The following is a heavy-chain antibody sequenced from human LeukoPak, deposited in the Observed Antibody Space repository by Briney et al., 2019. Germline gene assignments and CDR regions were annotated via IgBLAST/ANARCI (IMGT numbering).Heavy chain of an antibody. CDR3: ARVSWDPNSYYSDY. Sequence: PSETLSLTCTVSGGSISSYYWSWIRQPPGKGLEWIGYIYYSGSINYNPSLKSRVTISVDTSKNQFSLKLSSVTAADTAVYYCARVSWDPNSYYSDYWGQGTLVTVSS. CDR2: IYYSGSI. CDR1: GGSISSYY. J-gene: IGHJ4*02. V-gene: IGHV4-59*01. D-gene: IGHD1-1*01.